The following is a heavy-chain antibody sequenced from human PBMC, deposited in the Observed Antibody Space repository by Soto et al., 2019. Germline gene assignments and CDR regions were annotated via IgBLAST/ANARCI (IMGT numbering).Heavy chain of an antibody. J-gene: IGHJ4*02. V-gene: IGHV4-39*01. CDR3: ARRWFGEFVDY. D-gene: IGHD3-10*01. CDR2: IYYSGST. CDR1: GGSISSSSYY. Sequence: QLQLQESGPGLVKPSETLSLTCTVSGGSISSSSYYWGWIRQPPGKGLEWIGSIYYSGSTYYNPSLKSRVTISVDTSKNQFSLKLSSVTAADTAVYYCARRWFGEFVDYWGQGTLVTVSS.